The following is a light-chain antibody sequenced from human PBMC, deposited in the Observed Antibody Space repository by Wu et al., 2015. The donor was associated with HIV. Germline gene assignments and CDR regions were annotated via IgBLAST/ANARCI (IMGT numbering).Light chain of an antibody. J-gene: IGKJ3*01. V-gene: IGKV3-15*01. CDR1: QSVRSQ. CDR3: QQYNNWPLFT. Sequence: EIVMTQSPAILSVSPGERATLSCRASQSVRSQLAWYQQKPGQAPRLLIYGASTRATGVPARFSGGGFGTEFTLTISNMQSEDFAVYYCQQYNNWPLFTFGPGTKVDIK. CDR2: GAS.